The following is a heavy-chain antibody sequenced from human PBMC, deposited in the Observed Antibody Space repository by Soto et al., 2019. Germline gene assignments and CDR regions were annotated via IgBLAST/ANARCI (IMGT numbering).Heavy chain of an antibody. V-gene: IGHV3-48*02. Sequence: EVQLVESGGGLVQPGGSLRLSCAASGFTFSSYSMNWVRQAPGKGLEWVSYISSSSSTIYYADSVKGRFTISRDNAKNSLYLQMNSLRDEDTAVYYWASSLMGQDGYWGQGTLVTVSS. CDR2: ISSSSSTI. CDR3: ASSLMGQDGY. D-gene: IGHD2-8*01. CDR1: GFTFSSYS. J-gene: IGHJ4*02.